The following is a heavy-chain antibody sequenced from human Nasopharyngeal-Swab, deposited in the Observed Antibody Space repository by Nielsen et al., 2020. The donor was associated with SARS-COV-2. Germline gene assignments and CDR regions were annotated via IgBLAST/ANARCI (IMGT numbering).Heavy chain of an antibody. D-gene: IGHD6-13*01. J-gene: IGHJ4*02. Sequence: GGSLRLSCAASGFTFSSYAMSWVRQAPGKGLEWVSAISGSGGSTYYADSVKGRFTISRDNSKNALYLQMNSLRAEDTAVYYCAKEVAAAIGEYYFDYWGQGTLVTVSS. V-gene: IGHV3-23*01. CDR3: AKEVAAAIGEYYFDY. CDR2: ISGSGGST. CDR1: GFTFSSYA.